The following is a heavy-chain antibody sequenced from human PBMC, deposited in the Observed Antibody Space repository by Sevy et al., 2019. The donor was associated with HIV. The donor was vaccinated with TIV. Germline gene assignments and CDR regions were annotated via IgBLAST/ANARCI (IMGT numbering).Heavy chain of an antibody. CDR2: ISSSGSTI. Sequence: GGSLRLSCAASGFTFSDYYMSWIRQAPGKGLEWVSYISSSGSTIYYADSVKGRFTISRDNAKNSLYMQMNDLRAEDTAVYYWARGGIAAADPTYYYYYGMDVWGQGTTVTVSS. J-gene: IGHJ6*02. CDR3: ARGGIAAADPTYYYYYGMDV. CDR1: GFTFSDYY. D-gene: IGHD6-13*01. V-gene: IGHV3-11*01.